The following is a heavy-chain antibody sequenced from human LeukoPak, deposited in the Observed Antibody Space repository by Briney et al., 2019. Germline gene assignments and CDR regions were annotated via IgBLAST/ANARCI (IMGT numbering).Heavy chain of an antibody. V-gene: IGHV4-59*01. J-gene: IGHJ4*02. Sequence: SETLSLTCTVSGVSISSYYWSWIRQPPGKGLEWIGYIYYSGSTNYNPSLKSRVTISVDTSKNQFSLKLSSVTAADTAVYYCARDLSPSRFSFDYWGPGTLVTVSS. CDR3: ARDLSPSRFSFDY. D-gene: IGHD2/OR15-2a*01. CDR1: GVSISSYY. CDR2: IYYSGST.